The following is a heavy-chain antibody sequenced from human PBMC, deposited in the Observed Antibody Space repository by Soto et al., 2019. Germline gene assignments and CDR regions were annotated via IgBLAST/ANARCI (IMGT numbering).Heavy chain of an antibody. CDR1: GGSFSGYY. D-gene: IGHD4-17*01. CDR3: AKESYGDYTIAY. J-gene: IGHJ4*02. CDR2: INHSGST. V-gene: IGHV4-34*01. Sequence: SETLSLTCAVYGGSFSGYYWSWIRQPTGKGLEWIGEINHSGSTNYNPSLKSRVTISVDTSKNQFSLKLSSVTAADTAVYYWAKESYGDYTIAYWGQGTLVTV.